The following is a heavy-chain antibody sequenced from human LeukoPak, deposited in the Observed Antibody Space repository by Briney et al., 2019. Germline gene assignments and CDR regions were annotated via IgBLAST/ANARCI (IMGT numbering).Heavy chain of an antibody. Sequence: GGSLRLSCAASGFTFTSYAMHWVRQAPGKGXECVAVISNXXSDKYYPDSVKGRFTISRDNSENTLYVQMNSLRAEDSAVYYCARGTYYYDSSGYYSGGLGYWGQGTLVTVSS. V-gene: IGHV3-30*04. CDR2: ISNXXSDK. J-gene: IGHJ4*02. D-gene: IGHD3-22*01. CDR3: ARGTYYYDSSGYYSGGLGY. CDR1: GFTFTSYA.